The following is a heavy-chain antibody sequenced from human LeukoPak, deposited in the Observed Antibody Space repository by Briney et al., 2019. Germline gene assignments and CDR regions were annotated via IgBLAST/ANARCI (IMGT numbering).Heavy chain of an antibody. V-gene: IGHV1-69*05. D-gene: IGHD4-11*01. Sequence: ASVKVSCKASGGTFSSYAISWVRQAPGQRLEWMGGIIPIFGTANYAQKFQGRVTITTDESTSTAYMELSSLRSEDTAVYYCASRLYDYSNYDYFDYWGQGTLVTGSS. CDR2: IIPIFGTA. CDR3: ASRLYDYSNYDYFDY. J-gene: IGHJ4*02. CDR1: GGTFSSYA.